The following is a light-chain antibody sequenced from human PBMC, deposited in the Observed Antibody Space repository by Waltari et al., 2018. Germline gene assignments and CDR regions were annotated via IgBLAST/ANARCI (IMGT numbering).Light chain of an antibody. Sequence: DIVMTQSPDSLAVSLGERATINCKSSQNILYSSNNKNYLAWYQLKPGQAPKLLFYWASTRESVVPDRFSCSGSGTEFTLTINSRQAEDVAVYYCQQHYSTPRTFGQGTKVEIK. CDR1: QNILYSSNNKNY. CDR2: WAS. V-gene: IGKV4-1*01. CDR3: QQHYSTPRT. J-gene: IGKJ1*01.